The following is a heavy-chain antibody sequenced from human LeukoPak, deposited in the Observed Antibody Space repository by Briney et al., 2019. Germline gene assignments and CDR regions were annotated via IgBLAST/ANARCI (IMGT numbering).Heavy chain of an antibody. CDR2: ISGSGGST. D-gene: IGHD6-13*01. J-gene: IGHJ6*03. CDR3: ARAPTAAGTGYYYYYMDV. V-gene: IGHV3-23*01. CDR1: GFTFSSYG. Sequence: GGSLRLSCAASGFTFSSYGMSWVRQAPGKGLEWVSAISGSGGSTYYADSVKGRFTISRDNSKNTLYLQMNSLRAEDTAVYYCARAPTAAGTGYYYYYMDVWGKGTTVTVSS.